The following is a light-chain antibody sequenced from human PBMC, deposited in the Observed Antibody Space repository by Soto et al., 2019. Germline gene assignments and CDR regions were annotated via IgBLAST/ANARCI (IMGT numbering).Light chain of an antibody. CDR1: QSISSD. J-gene: IGKJ2*01. CDR3: QQSCSTPHT. V-gene: IGKV1-39*01. Sequence: DIQMTQSPSSLSASVGDRVTITCRASQSISSDLNWYQQKPGKAPKLLIYAASSLQSGVPSRFSGSGSGTDFTLTISSLQPEDFATYYCQQSCSTPHTFGQGTKLEIK. CDR2: AAS.